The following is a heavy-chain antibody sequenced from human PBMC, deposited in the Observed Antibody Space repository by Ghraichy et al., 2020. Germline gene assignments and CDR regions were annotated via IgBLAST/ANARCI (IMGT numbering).Heavy chain of an antibody. D-gene: IGHD3-22*01. J-gene: IGHJ4*02. Sequence: GGSLRLSCVASGFIFSTYAMGWVRQAPGKGLEWVSGLSGSGSNTYYADSVKGRVTISRDNSKTTLYLQMNSLRAEDTAVYYCAKDSNYDTSGYYAYWGQGTLVTVSS. CDR1: GFIFSTYA. CDR2: LSGSGSNT. V-gene: IGHV3-23*01. CDR3: AKDSNYDTSGYYAY.